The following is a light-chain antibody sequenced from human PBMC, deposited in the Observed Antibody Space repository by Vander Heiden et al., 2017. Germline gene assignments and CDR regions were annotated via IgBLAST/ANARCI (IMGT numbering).Light chain of an antibody. CDR3: QQYNPSPELT. CDR1: QSVSSSY. Sequence: EIVLTQSPGALSLSPGERATLSRRASQSVSSSYLAWYQQKPGHAPSLLIYGTSTRATGIPDRFSGSGSGTDFTLTINRLEPEDFAVYYCQQYNPSPELTFGGGTKVEIK. J-gene: IGKJ4*01. V-gene: IGKV3-20*01. CDR2: GTS.